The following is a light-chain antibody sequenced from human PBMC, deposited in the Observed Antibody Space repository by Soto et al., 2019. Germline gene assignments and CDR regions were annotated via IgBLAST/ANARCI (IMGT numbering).Light chain of an antibody. Sequence: SYELTQPSSVSVSPGQTARITCSGNILAKKYARWFQQKPGQAPVLVIYKDSERPSGIPERFSGSSSGTTVTLTISGAQVEDEADYYCYSWTDSIYVFGTGTKLTV. CDR3: YSWTDSIYV. CDR2: KDS. J-gene: IGLJ1*01. V-gene: IGLV3-27*01. CDR1: ILAKKY.